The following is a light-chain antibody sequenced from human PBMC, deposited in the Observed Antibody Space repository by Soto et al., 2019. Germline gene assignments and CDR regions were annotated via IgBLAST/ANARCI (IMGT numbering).Light chain of an antibody. J-gene: IGLJ1*01. CDR3: SSHTSGSTRV. CDR1: SSDVGGYAY. Sequence: QSALTQPASVSGSPGQSIAISCTGTSSDVGGYAYVSWYQQQPDKAPKLMIYEVTKRPSGVSNRFSGSKSGNTASLTISGLQSEDEADYYCSSHTSGSTRVFGTGTKLTVL. V-gene: IGLV2-14*01. CDR2: EVT.